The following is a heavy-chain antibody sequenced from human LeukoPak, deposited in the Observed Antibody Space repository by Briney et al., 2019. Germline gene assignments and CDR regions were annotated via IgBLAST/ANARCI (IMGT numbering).Heavy chain of an antibody. V-gene: IGHV4-34*01. CDR3: ARVILDYYYCYMDV. J-gene: IGHJ6*03. CDR1: GGAFSGYF. Sequence: PSETLSLTCAVYGGAFSGYFWSWIRQPPGKGLEWIGEINHSGSTNYNPSLKSRVTISVDTSKNQFSLKVSSVTAADTAMYYCARVILDYYYCYMDVWGKGTTVTVSS. CDR2: INHSGST.